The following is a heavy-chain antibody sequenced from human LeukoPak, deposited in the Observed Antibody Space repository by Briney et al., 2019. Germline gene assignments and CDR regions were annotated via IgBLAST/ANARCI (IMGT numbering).Heavy chain of an antibody. V-gene: IGHV1-2*06. CDR1: GYSFTGYY. CDR3: ARGYSYDPNSFDY. D-gene: IGHD5-18*01. J-gene: IGHJ4*02. CDR2: INPNSGGP. Sequence: EASVKVSCKASGYSFTGYYIHWVRQAPGQGLEWMGRINPNSGGPDYAQKFQGRVTMTRDTSISTAYLELSRLRNDDTAVYFCARGYSYDPNSFDYWGQGTLVTVS.